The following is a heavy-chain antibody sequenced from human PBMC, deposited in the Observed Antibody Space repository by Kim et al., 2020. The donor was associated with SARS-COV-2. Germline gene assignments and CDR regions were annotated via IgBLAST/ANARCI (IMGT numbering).Heavy chain of an antibody. Sequence: GGSLRLSCAASGFTFSSYGMHWVRQAPGKGLEWVAVIWYDGSNKYYADSVKGRFTISRDNSKNTLYLQMNSLRAEDTAVYYCARAPLLDPVDYWGQGTLVTVSS. V-gene: IGHV3-33*01. CDR1: GFTFSSYG. J-gene: IGHJ4*02. CDR3: ARAPLLDPVDY. CDR2: IWYDGSNK.